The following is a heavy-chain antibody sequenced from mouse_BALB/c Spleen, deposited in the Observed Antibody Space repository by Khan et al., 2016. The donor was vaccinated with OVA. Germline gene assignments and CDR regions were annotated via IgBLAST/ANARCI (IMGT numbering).Heavy chain of an antibody. V-gene: IGHV1S41*01. CDR3: AQSNYYAPSLYAMDY. D-gene: IGHD1-1*01. CDR2: IAPGSGSS. Sequence: LVKPGTSVKLSCKASGYTFTSYWINWIKQRPGQGLEWIGQIAPGSGSSYYSEVFKGKATLTVDTSSTTVFIQLSSLSSEDSAVYFCAQSNYYAPSLYAMDYWGQGTSVTVSS. J-gene: IGHJ4*01. CDR1: GYTFTSYW.